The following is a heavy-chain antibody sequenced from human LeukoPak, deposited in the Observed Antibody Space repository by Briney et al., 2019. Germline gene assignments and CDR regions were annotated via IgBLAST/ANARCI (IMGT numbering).Heavy chain of an antibody. CDR2: IYHSGST. Sequence: SETLSLTCAVSGGSISSSNWWSWVRQPPGKGLEWIGEIYHSGSTNYNPPLKSRVTISVDKSKNQFSLKLSSVTAADTAVYYCARSPQGTATTANWLDPWGQGTLVTVSS. V-gene: IGHV4-4*02. D-gene: IGHD4-17*01. CDR1: GGSISSSNW. J-gene: IGHJ5*02. CDR3: ARSPQGTATTANWLDP.